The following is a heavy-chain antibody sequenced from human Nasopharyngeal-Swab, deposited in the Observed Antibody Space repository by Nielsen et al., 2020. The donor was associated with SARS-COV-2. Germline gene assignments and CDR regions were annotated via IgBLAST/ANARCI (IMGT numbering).Heavy chain of an antibody. J-gene: IGHJ4*02. CDR3: ARDNSRGGSYAVVYYFDY. CDR2: ISSGRTSI. Sequence: GESLKISCAASGFTFSSYSMNWVRQAPGKGLEWVSCISSGRTSIYYADSVKGRFTISRDNAKNSLYLQMNSLRAEDTAVYYCARDNSRGGSYAVVYYFDYWGQGTLVTVSS. D-gene: IGHD1-26*01. V-gene: IGHV3-21*01. CDR1: GFTFSSYS.